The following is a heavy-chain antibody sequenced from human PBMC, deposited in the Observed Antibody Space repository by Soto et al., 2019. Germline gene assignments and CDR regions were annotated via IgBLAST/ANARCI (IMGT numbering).Heavy chain of an antibody. D-gene: IGHD6-25*01. CDR3: ARPHGGSSGWDNWFDP. CDR2: IYYSGST. CDR1: GGSISSYY. Sequence: SETLPLTCTVSGGSISSYYWSWIRQPPGKGLEWIGYIYYSGSTNYNPSLKSRVTISVDTSKNQFSLKLSSVTAADTAVYYCARPHGGSSGWDNWFDPWGQGTLVTVS. J-gene: IGHJ5*02. V-gene: IGHV4-59*01.